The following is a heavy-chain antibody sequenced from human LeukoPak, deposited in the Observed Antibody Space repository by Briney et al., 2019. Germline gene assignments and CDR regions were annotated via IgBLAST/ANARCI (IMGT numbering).Heavy chain of an antibody. CDR1: GFTFSGYW. Sequence: GGSLRLSCEASGFTFSGYWMHWVRQAPGKGLVWVSRINNDGSSSTYADSVKGRFTISRDNAKNTLYLQMNSLSVEDTAVYYCARLDVYSNSRYQGYVWGQGTMVTVSS. V-gene: IGHV3-74*01. CDR3: ARLDVYSNSRYQGYV. J-gene: IGHJ3*01. D-gene: IGHD1-26*01. CDR2: INNDGSSS.